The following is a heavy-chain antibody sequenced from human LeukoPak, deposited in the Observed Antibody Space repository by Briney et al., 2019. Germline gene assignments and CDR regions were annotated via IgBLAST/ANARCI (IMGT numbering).Heavy chain of an antibody. J-gene: IGHJ4*02. D-gene: IGHD1-26*01. Sequence: GGSLRLSCAASGFTVSSNYMSWVRQAPGKGLEWVSVIYSGGSTHYADSAKGRFTISRDNSKNTLYLQMNSLTAEDTGVYYCASMDGGSYYSPRGYFDYWGQGTLVTVSS. CDR3: ASMDGGSYYSPRGYFDY. CDR1: GFTVSSNY. CDR2: IYSGGST. V-gene: IGHV3-66*01.